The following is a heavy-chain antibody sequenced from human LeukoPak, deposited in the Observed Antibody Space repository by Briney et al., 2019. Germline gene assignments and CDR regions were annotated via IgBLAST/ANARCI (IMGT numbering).Heavy chain of an antibody. J-gene: IGHJ4*02. V-gene: IGHV3-23*01. CDR3: AKLSAPWIQLWYQV. CDR1: GFTFSSYA. CDR2: ISGSGGST. Sequence: GGPLRLSCAASGFTFSSYAMSWVRQAPGKGLEWVSAISGSGGSTYYADSVKGRFTISRDNSKNTLYLQMNSLRAEDTAVYYCAKLSAPWIQLWYQVWGQGTLVTVSS. D-gene: IGHD5-18*01.